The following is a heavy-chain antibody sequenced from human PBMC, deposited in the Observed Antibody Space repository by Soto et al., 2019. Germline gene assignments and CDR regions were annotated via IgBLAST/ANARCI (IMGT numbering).Heavy chain of an antibody. D-gene: IGHD2-15*01. CDR2: IKEDGSEK. J-gene: IGHJ4*02. CDR1: AFTFINYW. CDR3: SRDVVVGAKALNY. V-gene: IGHV3-7*01. Sequence: GSLRLSCAASAFTFINYWMSLFGHSPGKGLEWVANIKEDGSEKHYVDSVKGRFTISRDNAKNSLYLQMNSLRVEDTAVYFCSRDVVVGAKALNYWGQGALVTVSS.